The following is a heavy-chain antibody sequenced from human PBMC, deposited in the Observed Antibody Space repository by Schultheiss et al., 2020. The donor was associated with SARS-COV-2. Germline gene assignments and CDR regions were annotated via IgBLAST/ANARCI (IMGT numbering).Heavy chain of an antibody. J-gene: IGHJ2*01. CDR1: GFTFSSYA. CDR2: IWYDGSNR. D-gene: IGHD6-6*01. CDR3: ARDSYSSSSDWYFDL. Sequence: GGSLRLSCAASGFTFSSYAMHWVRQAPGKGLEWVAVIWYDGSNRYYADSVKGRFTISRDNSKNTLDLQMNSLRAEDTAVYYCARDSYSSSSDWYFDLWGRGTLVTVSS. V-gene: IGHV3-33*08.